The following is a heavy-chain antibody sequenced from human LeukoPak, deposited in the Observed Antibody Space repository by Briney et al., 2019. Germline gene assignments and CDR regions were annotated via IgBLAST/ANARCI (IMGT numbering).Heavy chain of an antibody. Sequence: PGGSLRLSCAASGFTFSNYAMSWVRQAPGRGLEWVSPISGSDNSTNYADSVRGRFTISRDNTKNTLYLQLNSLRAEDTALYYCAKEMIAPHYFDDWGQGTLVTVSS. J-gene: IGHJ4*02. V-gene: IGHV3-23*01. CDR2: ISGSDNST. D-gene: IGHD3-22*01. CDR3: AKEMIAPHYFDD. CDR1: GFTFSNYA.